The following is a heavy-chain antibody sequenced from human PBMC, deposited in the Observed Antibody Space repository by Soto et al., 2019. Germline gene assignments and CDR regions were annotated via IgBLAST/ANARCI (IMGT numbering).Heavy chain of an antibody. CDR1: GYKVSTWHNFTSYW. D-gene: IGHD6-13*01. Sequence: PGESLKISCMGSGYKVSTWHNFTSYWIAWVRQMPGEGLEWMGIIYPGDSDTTYSPSFQGQVTISADKSINTVYLQWSSLKASDTAMYYCVATGYSSSWPYPYPYFDYWGQGTLVTVS. V-gene: IGHV5-51*01. J-gene: IGHJ4*02. CDR2: IYPGDSDT. CDR3: VATGYSSSWPYPYPYFDY.